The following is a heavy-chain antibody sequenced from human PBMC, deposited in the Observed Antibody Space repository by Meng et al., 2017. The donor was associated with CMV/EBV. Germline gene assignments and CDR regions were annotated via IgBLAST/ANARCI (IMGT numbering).Heavy chain of an antibody. Sequence: GGSLRLSCAASGFTFSSYAMSWVRQAPGKGREWVSAISGSGGSTYYADSVKGRFTISRDNSKNTLYLQMNSLRAEDTAVYYCAKVLLRFLEWLSPNFDYWGQGTLVTVSS. D-gene: IGHD3-3*01. V-gene: IGHV3-23*01. CDR3: AKVLLRFLEWLSPNFDY. CDR2: ISGSGGST. CDR1: GFTFSSYA. J-gene: IGHJ4*02.